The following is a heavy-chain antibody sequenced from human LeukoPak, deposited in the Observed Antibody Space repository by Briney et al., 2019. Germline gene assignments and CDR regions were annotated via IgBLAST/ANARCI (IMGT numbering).Heavy chain of an antibody. CDR2: IYYSGST. D-gene: IGHD4-17*01. CDR1: GGSISSYY. Sequence: SSETLSLTCTVPGGSISSYYWSWFRQPPGKGLEWIGYIYYSGSTYYADSVKGRFTISRDNSKNTLYLQMNSLRAEDTAVYYCARTPDGDPNFDYWGQGTLVTVSS. CDR3: ARTPDGDPNFDY. V-gene: IGHV3-66*01. J-gene: IGHJ4*02.